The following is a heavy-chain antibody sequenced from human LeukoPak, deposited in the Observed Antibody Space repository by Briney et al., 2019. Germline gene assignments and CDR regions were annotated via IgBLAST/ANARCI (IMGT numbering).Heavy chain of an antibody. Sequence: GASVKVSCKASGGTFSSYAISWVRQAPGQGLEWMGRIIPILGIANYAQKFQGRVTITADKSTSTAYMELSSLRSEDTAVYYCARDGYTEARGVLYYYYGMDVWGQGTTVTVSS. CDR3: ARDGYTEARGVLYYYYGMDV. V-gene: IGHV1-69*04. CDR2: IIPILGIA. CDR1: GGTFSSYA. D-gene: IGHD3-10*01. J-gene: IGHJ6*02.